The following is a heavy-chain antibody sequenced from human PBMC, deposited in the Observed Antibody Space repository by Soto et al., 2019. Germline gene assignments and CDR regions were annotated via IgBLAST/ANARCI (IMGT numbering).Heavy chain of an antibody. CDR1: GESFSGNF. CDR2: VNHNGRT. CDR3: ARGSGYCSAGTCYSDFFDP. Sequence: PSETLSLTCDVYGESFSGNFWNWIRQPPGRGLEWIGDVNHNGRTNYNPSLKSRVTMSVDASKSQFSLKLSSVTAADTAVYFCARGSGYCSAGTCYSDFFDPWGQGILVTVSS. D-gene: IGHD2-15*01. V-gene: IGHV4-34*01. J-gene: IGHJ5*02.